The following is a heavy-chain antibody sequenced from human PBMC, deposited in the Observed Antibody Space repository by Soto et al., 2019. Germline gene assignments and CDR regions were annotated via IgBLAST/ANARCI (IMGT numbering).Heavy chain of an antibody. CDR1: GGSISSDD. J-gene: IGHJ4*02. D-gene: IGHD1-26*01. CDR3: ARQYSNALDY. Sequence: QVQLQESGPGLVKPSETLSLTCTVSGGSISSDDWSWIRQAPGKGLEWIGYIHFSGSTKYNPSLNSRVTTSIDTSNNQFSLKVPSVTAADTAVYYCARQYSNALDYLGQGTLVTVSS. V-gene: IGHV4-59*08. CDR2: IHFSGST.